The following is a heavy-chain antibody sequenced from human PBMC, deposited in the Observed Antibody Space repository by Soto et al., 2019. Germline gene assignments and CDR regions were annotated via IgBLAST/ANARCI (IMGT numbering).Heavy chain of an antibody. V-gene: IGHV3-23*01. CDR1: GFTFSSYA. J-gene: IGHJ3*01. CDR3: GTDLTVVILDAFAL. Sequence: EVPILESGGGLVQPGGSLRLSCAASGFTFSSYAMYWVRQAPGKGLALVSGISDRGTGTYYADSVKGRFTISRNNSKNSVNLQMKSRRAEHTPVYYCGTDLTVVILDAFALLRQGTMVNVAS. CDR2: ISDRGTGT. D-gene: IGHD3-22*01.